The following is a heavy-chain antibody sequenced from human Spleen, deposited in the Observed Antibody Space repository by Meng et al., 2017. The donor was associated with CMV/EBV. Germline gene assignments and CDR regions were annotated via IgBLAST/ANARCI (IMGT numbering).Heavy chain of an antibody. Sequence: GESLKISCAASGFTFSSYWMHWVRQAPGKGLVWVSGINSVGSFTNYADSVKGRFTISRDNSKNTLYLQMNSLRAEDTAVYYCGKGYCGSTSCYTDSWGQGTLVTVSS. CDR1: GFTFSSYW. V-gene: IGHV3-74*01. CDR2: INSVGSFT. J-gene: IGHJ4*02. D-gene: IGHD2-2*02. CDR3: GKGYCGSTSCYTDS.